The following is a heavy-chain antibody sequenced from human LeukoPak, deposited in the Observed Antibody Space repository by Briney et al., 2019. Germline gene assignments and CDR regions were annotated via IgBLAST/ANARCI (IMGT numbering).Heavy chain of an antibody. D-gene: IGHD3-3*01. Sequence: ASVKVSCKASGYTFTSYGISWVRQAPGQGLEWMGWISAYNGNTNYAQKLQGRATMTTDTSTSTAYMELRSLRSDDTAVYYCTRDTIFGVVPTTSFDYWGQGTLVTVSS. CDR3: TRDTIFGVVPTTSFDY. CDR1: GYTFTSYG. V-gene: IGHV1-18*01. J-gene: IGHJ4*02. CDR2: ISAYNGNT.